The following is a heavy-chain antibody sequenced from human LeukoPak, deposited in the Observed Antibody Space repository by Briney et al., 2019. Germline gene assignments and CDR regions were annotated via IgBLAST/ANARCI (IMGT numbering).Heavy chain of an antibody. CDR3: YSGGYSYEHHNYMDV. CDR1: GYTFTSYD. D-gene: IGHD5-18*01. CDR2: MNPNSGNT. Sequence: ASVKVSCKASGYTFTSYDINWVRQATGQGLEWMGWMNPNSGNTGYAQKLQGRVTMTTDTSTSTAYMDLRRLRSDDTAVYYCYSGGYSYEHHNYMDVWGKGSTVTVYS. J-gene: IGHJ6*03. V-gene: IGHV1-8*01.